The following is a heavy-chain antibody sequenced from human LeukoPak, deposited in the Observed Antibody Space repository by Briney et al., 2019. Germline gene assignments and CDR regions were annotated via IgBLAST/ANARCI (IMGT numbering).Heavy chain of an antibody. D-gene: IGHD3-22*01. CDR3: AKKHYYDSSGYYYVWYFDL. CDR2: IKQDGSAK. Sequence: GGSLRLSCAASGFTFSSFWMSWVRQAPGKGLEWVANIKQDGSAKFYVDSVKGRFTISRDNSKNTLYLQMNSLRAEDTAVYYCAKKHYYDSSGYYYVWYFDLWGRGTLVTVSS. V-gene: IGHV3-7*03. J-gene: IGHJ2*01. CDR1: GFTFSSFW.